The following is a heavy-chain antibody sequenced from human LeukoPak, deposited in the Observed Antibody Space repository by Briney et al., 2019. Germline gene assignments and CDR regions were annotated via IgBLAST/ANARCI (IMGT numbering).Heavy chain of an antibody. D-gene: IGHD3-16*02. V-gene: IGHV1-69*04. CDR2: IIPILGIA. CDR1: GGTFSSYA. Sequence: GASVKVSCKASGGTFSSYAISWVRQAPGQGLEWMGRIIPILGIANYAQKFQGRVTVTADKSTSTAYMELSSLRSEDTAVYYCARVGYDYVWGSYRPDYWGQGTLVTVSS. J-gene: IGHJ4*02. CDR3: ARVGYDYVWGSYRPDY.